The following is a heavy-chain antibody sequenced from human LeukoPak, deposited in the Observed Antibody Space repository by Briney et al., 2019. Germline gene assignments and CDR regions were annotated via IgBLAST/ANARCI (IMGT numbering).Heavy chain of an antibody. J-gene: IGHJ6*02. Sequence: GGSLRLSCAASGFTFSSYGMHWVRQAPGKGLEWVAVILYDGSNKYYADSVKGRFTISRDNSKNTLYLQMNSLRAEDTAVYYCARDLVVPAEDYYYGMDVWGQGTTVTVSS. CDR3: ARDLVVPAEDYYYGMDV. V-gene: IGHV3-33*08. CDR2: ILYDGSNK. CDR1: GFTFSSYG. D-gene: IGHD2-2*01.